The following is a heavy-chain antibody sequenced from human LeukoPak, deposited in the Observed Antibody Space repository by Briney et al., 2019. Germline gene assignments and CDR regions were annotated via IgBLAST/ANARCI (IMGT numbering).Heavy chain of an antibody. J-gene: IGHJ4*02. V-gene: IGHV3-23*01. CDR2: ISGSGGST. Sequence: GGSLRLSREASGFTFSSYAMAWVRQAPGKGLEWVSSISGSGGSTYYAGSVKGRFTISRDNSENTVYLQMHSLRAEDTAEYFCTAGIAVSGSNFDCWGQGTLVTVSS. CDR3: TAGIAVSGSNFDC. D-gene: IGHD6-19*01. CDR1: GFTFSSYA.